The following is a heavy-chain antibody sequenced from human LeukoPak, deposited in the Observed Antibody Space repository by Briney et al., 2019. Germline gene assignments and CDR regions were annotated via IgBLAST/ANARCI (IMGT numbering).Heavy chain of an antibody. CDR2: ISSSSSYI. CDR1: GFTFGSYA. Sequence: PGGSLRLSCAASGFTFGSYAMSWVRQAPGKGLEWVSSISSSSSYIYYADSVKGRFTISRDNAKNSLYLQMNSLRAEDTAVYYCARAPGETAAGTLNYYYYMDVWGKGTTVTVSS. CDR3: ARAPGETAAGTLNYYYYMDV. V-gene: IGHV3-21*01. D-gene: IGHD6-13*01. J-gene: IGHJ6*03.